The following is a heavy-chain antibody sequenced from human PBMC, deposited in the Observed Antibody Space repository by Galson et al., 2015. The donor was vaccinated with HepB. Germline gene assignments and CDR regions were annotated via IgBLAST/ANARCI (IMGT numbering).Heavy chain of an antibody. Sequence: SLRLSCAASGFTFSSYGMHWVRQAPGKGLEWVAVISYDGSNKYYADSVKGRFTISRDNSKNTLYLQMNSLRAEDTAVYYCAKGAAPYCDAFDIWGQGTMVTVSS. CDR3: AKGAAPYCDAFDI. V-gene: IGHV3-30*18. J-gene: IGHJ3*02. CDR2: ISYDGSNK. CDR1: GFTFSSYG. D-gene: IGHD6-6*01.